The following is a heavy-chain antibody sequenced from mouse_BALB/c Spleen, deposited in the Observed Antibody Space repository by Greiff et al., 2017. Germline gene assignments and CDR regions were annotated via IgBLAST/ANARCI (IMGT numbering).Heavy chain of an antibody. CDR1: GFTFSDYY. J-gene: IGHJ2*01. CDR3: AREGDYSFDY. V-gene: IGHV5-4*02. CDR2: ISDGGSYT. D-gene: IGHD2-12*01. Sequence: EVKLMESGGGLVKPGGSLKLSCAASGFTFSDYYMYWVRQTPEKRLEWVATISDGGSYTYYPDSVKGRFTISRDNAKNNLYLQMSSLKSEDTAMYYCAREGDYSFDYWGQGTTLTVSS.